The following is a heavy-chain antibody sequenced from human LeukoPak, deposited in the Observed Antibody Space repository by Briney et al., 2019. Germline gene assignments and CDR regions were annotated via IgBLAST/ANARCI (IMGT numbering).Heavy chain of an antibody. J-gene: IGHJ4*02. D-gene: IGHD2-8*02. CDR3: AAGGYWAYYFDY. CDR1: GYTFTSYG. CDR2: IIPIFGTA. Sequence: ASVKVSCKASGYTFTSYGISWVRQAPGQGLEWMGGIIPIFGTANYAQKFQGRVTITADESTSTAYMELSSLRSEDTAVYYCAAGGYWAYYFDYWGQGTLVTVSS. V-gene: IGHV1-69*13.